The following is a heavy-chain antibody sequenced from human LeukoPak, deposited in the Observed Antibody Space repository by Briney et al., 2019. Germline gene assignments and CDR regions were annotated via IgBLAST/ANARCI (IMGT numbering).Heavy chain of an antibody. CDR1: GYTFTGYY. J-gene: IGHJ6*02. Sequence: ASVKVSCKASGYTFTGYYMHWVRQAPGQGLEWMGRIYPNSGGTNYAQKFQGRVTMTRDTSISTAYMELSRLRSDDTAVYYCARDRYYYDSSGYYDYYYGMDVWGQGTTVTVSS. V-gene: IGHV1-2*06. CDR3: ARDRYYYDSSGYYDYYYGMDV. CDR2: IYPNSGGT. D-gene: IGHD3-22*01.